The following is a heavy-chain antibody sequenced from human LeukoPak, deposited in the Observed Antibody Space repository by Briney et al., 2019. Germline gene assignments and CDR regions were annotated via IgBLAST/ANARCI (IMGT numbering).Heavy chain of an antibody. CDR1: GFTFSDYW. Sequence: PGESLRLSCVASGFTFSDYWTTWVRQAPGKGLEWVASIKQDGSDKKYVDSVKGRFTISRDNAKNSLFLQMDSLRDEDTAVYYCARGGGDYWGQGTLVTVTS. D-gene: IGHD1-26*01. J-gene: IGHJ4*02. CDR3: ARGGGDY. CDR2: IKQDGSDK. V-gene: IGHV3-7*01.